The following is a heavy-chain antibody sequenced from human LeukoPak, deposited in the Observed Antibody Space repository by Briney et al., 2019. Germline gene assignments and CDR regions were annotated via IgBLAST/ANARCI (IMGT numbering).Heavy chain of an antibody. CDR2: LYYSGST. D-gene: IGHD5-12*01. CDR1: GGSISSSSYY. V-gene: IGHV4-39*07. CDR3: ARVSPDSGYLLGAFDI. Sequence: MASETLSLTCTVSGGSISSSSYYWGWIRQPPGKGLEWIGSLYYSGSTYYNPSLKSRVTISVDTSKNQFSLKLSSVTAADTAVYYCARVSPDSGYLLGAFDIWGQGTMVTVSS. J-gene: IGHJ3*02.